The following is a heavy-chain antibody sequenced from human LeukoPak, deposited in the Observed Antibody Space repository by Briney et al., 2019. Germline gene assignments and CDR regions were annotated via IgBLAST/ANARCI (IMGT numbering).Heavy chain of an antibody. Sequence: PSETPSLTCSVSGGTIHSYYWCSIRQRPGKALEVVGDTYTGGSHNYTPSLTRRVAISVDTSKNQSSLRLNSVTAADKAVYYCARRSNYFDYWGLGTLVTVSS. CDR1: GGTIHSYY. D-gene: IGHD4-11*01. J-gene: IGHJ4*02. CDR2: TYTGGSH. CDR3: ARRSNYFDY. V-gene: IGHV4-4*09.